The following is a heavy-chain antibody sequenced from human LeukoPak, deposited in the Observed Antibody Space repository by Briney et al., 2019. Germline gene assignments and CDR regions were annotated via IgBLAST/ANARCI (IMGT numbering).Heavy chain of an antibody. Sequence: SETLSLTCTVSGGSISSYYWSWIRQPPGKGGEGSGYIYYSGSNNYNSSLKSLLTISVPTSKHQFSLKLSSVTAADTAVYYCARDGTPLRITGAFDIWGQGTMVTVSS. CDR3: ARDGTPLRITGAFDI. D-gene: IGHD1-26*01. V-gene: IGHV4-59*01. CDR1: GGSISSYY. CDR2: IYYSGSN. J-gene: IGHJ3*02.